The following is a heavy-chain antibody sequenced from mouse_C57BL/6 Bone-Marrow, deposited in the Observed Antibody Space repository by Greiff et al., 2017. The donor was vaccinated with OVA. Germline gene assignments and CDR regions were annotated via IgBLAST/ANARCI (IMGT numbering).Heavy chain of an antibody. J-gene: IGHJ2*01. Sequence: QVQLQQPGAELVRPGTSVKLSCKASGYTFTSYWMHWVKQRPGQGLEWIGVIDPSVSYTNYNQKFKGKATLTVDTSSSTAYMQLSSLTSEDSAVYYCARDGEDYWGQGTTLTVSS. CDR2: IDPSVSYT. CDR3: ARDGEDY. D-gene: IGHD2-3*01. V-gene: IGHV1-59*01. CDR1: GYTFTSYW.